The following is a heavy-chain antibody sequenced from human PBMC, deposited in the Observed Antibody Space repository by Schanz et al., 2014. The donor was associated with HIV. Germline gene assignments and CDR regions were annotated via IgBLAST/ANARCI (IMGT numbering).Heavy chain of an antibody. CDR3: ARTHYSVVSSRAMDV. D-gene: IGHD2-15*01. CDR1: GGTIRNLG. Sequence: QVQLVQSGAEVKKTGSSVTVSCKASGGTIRNLGITWVRQAPGQGLEWMGMIKTSGGTTTYAQKFQGRVTLTRDTTATTVYMELSSLKSEDTAVYYCARTHYSVVSSRAMDVWGQGTTVTVSS. V-gene: IGHV1-46*01. CDR2: IKTSGGTT. J-gene: IGHJ6*02.